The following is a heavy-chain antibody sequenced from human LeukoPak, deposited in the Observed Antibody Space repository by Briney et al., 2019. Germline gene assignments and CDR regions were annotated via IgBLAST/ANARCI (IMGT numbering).Heavy chain of an antibody. V-gene: IGHV3-53*01. J-gene: IGHJ6*02. Sequence: TGGSLRLSCAASGFTVSCNYLTWVRQAPGKGLEWVSVIYRDGSTFYADSVKGRFTISRDNSRNTLYLQMNGLRAEDTAVYYCARDYFYGMDVWGQGTTVTVSS. CDR1: GFTVSCNY. CDR3: ARDYFYGMDV. CDR2: IYRDGST.